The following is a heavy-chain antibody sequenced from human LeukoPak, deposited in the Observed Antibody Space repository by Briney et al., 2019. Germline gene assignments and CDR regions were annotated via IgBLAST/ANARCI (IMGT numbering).Heavy chain of an antibody. CDR2: ISAYNGNT. J-gene: IGHJ3*02. Sequence: ASVKVSCKTSGYTFSDYYMHWVRQAPGQGLEWMGWISAYNGNTNYAQKLQGRVTMTTDTSTSTAYMELRSLRSDDTAVYYCARDPYYYDSSGYYYAFDIWGQGTMVTVSS. CDR1: GYTFSDYY. V-gene: IGHV1-18*04. CDR3: ARDPYYYDSSGYYYAFDI. D-gene: IGHD3-22*01.